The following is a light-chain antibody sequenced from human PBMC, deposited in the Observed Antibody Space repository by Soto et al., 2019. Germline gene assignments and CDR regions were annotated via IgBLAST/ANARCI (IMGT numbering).Light chain of an antibody. V-gene: IGKV2-28*01. Sequence: DIVMTQSPLSLPVTPGEPASISCRSSQSLLHGNGYTYLDWYLQKPGQSPQLLIYLGSNRASGVPDRFSGSGSGTDFTLKISRVEAEDVGLYYCMQAIQTPRTFGQGTKVEIK. J-gene: IGKJ1*01. CDR2: LGS. CDR3: MQAIQTPRT. CDR1: QSLLHGNGYTY.